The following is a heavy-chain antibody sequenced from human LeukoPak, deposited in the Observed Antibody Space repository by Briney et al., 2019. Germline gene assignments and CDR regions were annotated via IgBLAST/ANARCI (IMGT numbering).Heavy chain of an antibody. CDR3: ARDPEDIDY. V-gene: IGHV3-11*04. CDR2: INSQSNII. J-gene: IGHJ4*02. Sequence: KPGGSLRLSCAASGFTVSGNYMSWVRQAPGKGLEWVSYINSQSNIIHYADSVKGRFTISRDNAKNSLYLQMNSLRVEDTAVYYCARDPEDIDYWGQGTLVTVSS. CDR1: GFTVSGNY. D-gene: IGHD2-15*01.